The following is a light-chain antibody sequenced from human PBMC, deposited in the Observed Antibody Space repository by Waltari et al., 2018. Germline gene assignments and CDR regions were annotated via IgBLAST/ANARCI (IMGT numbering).Light chain of an antibody. CDR1: DIGSKS. CDR2: YDS. J-gene: IGLJ2*01. CDR3: QVWDSASDHPAVV. Sequence: SYVLSQPPSVSVAPGQTARITCGGKDIGSKSVHWYRQKPGQAPVLVIRYDSDRPAGVPERFSGSKSGNTATLTSSRVEGGDEADYYCQVWDSASDHPAVVFGGGTKVTVL. V-gene: IGLV3-21*04.